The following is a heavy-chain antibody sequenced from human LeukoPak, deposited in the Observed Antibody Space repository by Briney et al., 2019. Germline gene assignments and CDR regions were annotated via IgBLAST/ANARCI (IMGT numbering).Heavy chain of an antibody. D-gene: IGHD3-22*01. Sequence: GGSLRLSCAASGFTFSSYWMSWVRQAPGKGLEWVANIKHDGGEKSYVDSVKGRFTISRDNAKNSLYLQMNSLRVEDTAVYFCARWTREYYDSSGYNYWGQGTLVTVSS. J-gene: IGHJ4*02. CDR2: IKHDGGEK. CDR1: GFTFSSYW. V-gene: IGHV3-7*01. CDR3: ARWTREYYDSSGYNY.